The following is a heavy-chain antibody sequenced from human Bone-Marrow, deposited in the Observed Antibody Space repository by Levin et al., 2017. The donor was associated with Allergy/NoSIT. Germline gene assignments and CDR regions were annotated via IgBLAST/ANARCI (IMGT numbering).Heavy chain of an antibody. D-gene: IGHD3-9*01. J-gene: IGHJ4*02. CDR1: GFSFSDYW. CDR2: IKPDGSEK. V-gene: IGHV3-7*01. Sequence: PGGSLRLSCASSGFSFSDYWMSWVRQAPGKGLDWVANIKPDGSEKYYVDSVKGRFTISRDNAKNSLYLQMNSLRVEDTAVYYCARTFILTGYYWSYYFDHWGQGTLATVSS. CDR3: ARTFILTGYYWSYYFDH.